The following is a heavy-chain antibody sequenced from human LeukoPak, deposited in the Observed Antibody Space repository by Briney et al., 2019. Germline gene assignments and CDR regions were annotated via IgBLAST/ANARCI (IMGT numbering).Heavy chain of an antibody. D-gene: IGHD1-1*01. J-gene: IGHJ4*02. CDR2: INPHSGST. CDR1: GYIFTSYY. V-gene: IGHV1-46*01. CDR3: AIHPTGSRSAFEY. Sequence: ASVKVSCKASGYIFTSYYMHWVRQAPGQGLEWMGIINPHSGSTTYAQKFQGRVTMSRDTTTSIAYMDLSSLRSEDTAVYYCAIHPTGSRSAFEYWGQGTRVTVSS.